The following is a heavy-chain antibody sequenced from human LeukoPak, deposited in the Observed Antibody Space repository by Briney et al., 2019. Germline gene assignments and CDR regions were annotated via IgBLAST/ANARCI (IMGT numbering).Heavy chain of an antibody. CDR2: ITNSGNSK. CDR1: GGSISSSN. Sequence: LSLTCAVSGGSISSSNWWSWVREAPGKGLEWVSYITNSGNSKSYAGSVKGRFTISRDNTKNSLYLQMNGLRAEDTAVYYCARTRSSGYLTFDYWGQGILVTVSS. J-gene: IGHJ4*02. D-gene: IGHD3-22*01. V-gene: IGHV3-48*01. CDR3: ARTRSSGYLTFDY.